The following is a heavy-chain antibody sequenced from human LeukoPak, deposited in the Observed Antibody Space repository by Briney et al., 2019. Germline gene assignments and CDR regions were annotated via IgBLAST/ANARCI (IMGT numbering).Heavy chain of an antibody. CDR2: IYHSGST. Sequence: PSETLSLTCTVSGGSISSYYWSWVRQPPGKGLEWIGYIYHSGSTYYNPSLKSRVTISVDRSKNQFSLKLSSVTAADTAVYYCARNVYSSSWYYFDYWGQGTLVTVSS. J-gene: IGHJ4*02. CDR3: ARNVYSSSWYYFDY. V-gene: IGHV4-59*12. D-gene: IGHD6-13*01. CDR1: GGSISSYY.